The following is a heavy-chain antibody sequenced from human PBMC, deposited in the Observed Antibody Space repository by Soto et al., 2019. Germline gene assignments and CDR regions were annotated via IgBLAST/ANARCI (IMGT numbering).Heavy chain of an antibody. Sequence: GGSLRLSCAASGFTFSSYAMSWVRQAPGKGLEWVSAISGSGGSTYYADSVKGRFTISRDNSKNTLYLQMNSLRAEDTAVYYCAKDKQQLVRYYYYYGMDVWGQGTTVTVSS. D-gene: IGHD6-13*01. CDR3: AKDKQQLVRYYYYYGMDV. J-gene: IGHJ6*02. CDR2: ISGSGGST. V-gene: IGHV3-23*01. CDR1: GFTFSSYA.